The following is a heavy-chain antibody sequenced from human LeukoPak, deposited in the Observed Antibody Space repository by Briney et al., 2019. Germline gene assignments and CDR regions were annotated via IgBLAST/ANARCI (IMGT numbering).Heavy chain of an antibody. CDR3: ATREGYSGYDSRSRTPNRRGNYYYYMDV. D-gene: IGHD5-12*01. V-gene: IGHV1-2*02. Sequence: ASVKVSCKASGYTFTGYYMHWVRQAPGQGLEWMGWINPNSGGTNYAQKFQGRVTVTRDTSISTAYMELSRLRSDDTAVYYCATREGYSGYDSRSRTPNRRGNYYYYMDVWGKGTTVTVSS. CDR1: GYTFTGYY. CDR2: INPNSGGT. J-gene: IGHJ6*03.